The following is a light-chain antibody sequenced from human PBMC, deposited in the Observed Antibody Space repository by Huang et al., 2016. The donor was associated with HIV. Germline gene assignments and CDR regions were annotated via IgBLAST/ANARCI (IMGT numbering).Light chain of an antibody. CDR2: YAS. CDR3: QQRGNWQLT. V-gene: IGKV3-11*01. J-gene: IGKJ4*01. CDR1: EGLANY. Sequence: EIVLPQSPAPLPLSPGERATLSFRASEGLANYLAWYQQKPGQAPRLLIYYASKRATGIPARVSGSGSGTDFTLTISSLEPEDFAVYYCQQRGNWQLTFGGGTKVEIK.